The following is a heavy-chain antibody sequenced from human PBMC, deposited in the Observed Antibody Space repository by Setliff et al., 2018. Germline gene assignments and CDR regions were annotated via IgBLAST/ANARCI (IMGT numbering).Heavy chain of an antibody. Sequence: GGSLRLSCAASGITFKNAWMTWVRQAPGKGLEWVGRIKSKGEDETTNFAASVKGRFTISRDDSKQMIFLQMHNLKTEDTGFYYCATGPRDSRNYLTWLGSWGQGTLVTVS. D-gene: IGHD3-22*01. V-gene: IGHV3-15*01. CDR3: ATGPRDSRNYLTWLGS. CDR1: GITFKNAW. CDR2: IKSKGEDETT. J-gene: IGHJ5*01.